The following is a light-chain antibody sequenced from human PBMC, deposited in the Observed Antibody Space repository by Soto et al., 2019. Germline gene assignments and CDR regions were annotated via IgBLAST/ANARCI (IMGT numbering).Light chain of an antibody. J-gene: IGLJ1*01. Sequence: SWLTQSASVSGSPGQSITIACTGTSSDVGGYNYVSWYQQHAVKASKLMIYEVSNRPSGVSNRFSGSKSGNAASLTISGLQAEAEADYYCSSYPSSSHRVLGTGTKVTV. CDR1: SSDVGGYNY. CDR2: EVS. CDR3: SSYPSSSHRV. V-gene: IGLV2-14*01.